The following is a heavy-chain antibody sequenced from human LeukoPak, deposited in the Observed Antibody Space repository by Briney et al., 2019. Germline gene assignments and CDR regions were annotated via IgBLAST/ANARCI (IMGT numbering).Heavy chain of an antibody. CDR1: GFTFSSYA. CDR2: ISTSGGTT. D-gene: IGHD3-16*01. V-gene: IGHV3-23*01. Sequence: GGSLRLSCAASGFTFSSYAVSWVRQAPGKGLEWVSTISTSGGTTYYADSVKGRFTISRDDSKNTLYLQMSSLRAEDTAVYFCARPTSRGSPFDSWGQGTLVTVSS. J-gene: IGHJ4*02. CDR3: ARPTSRGSPFDS.